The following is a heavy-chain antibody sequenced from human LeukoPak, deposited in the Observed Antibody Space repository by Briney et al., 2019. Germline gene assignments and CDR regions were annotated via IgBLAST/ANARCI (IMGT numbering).Heavy chain of an antibody. CDR3: AKGGSYYYYHYMDV. Sequence: PGGSLRLSCAASGFTFSSYAMSWVRQAPGKGLEWVSAISGSGGSTYYADSVKGRFTISRDNSKNTLYLQMNSLRAEDTAVYYCAKGGSYYYYHYMDVWGKGTTVTVSS. V-gene: IGHV3-23*01. J-gene: IGHJ6*03. CDR2: ISGSGGST. CDR1: GFTFSSYA. D-gene: IGHD3-10*01.